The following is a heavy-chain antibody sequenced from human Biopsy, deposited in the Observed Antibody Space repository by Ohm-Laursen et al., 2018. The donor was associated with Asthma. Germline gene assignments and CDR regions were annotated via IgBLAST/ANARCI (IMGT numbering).Heavy chain of an antibody. Sequence: SSVTVSCKAPGGTFSNFAISWVRQAPGQGLEWLGGIMTVFGTTNYAQKFPGRVTITADESTSTAYMEVTSLRSEDTAIYYCARCQVGYSSGWSLLLKKIYYSGMDVWGQGTAVTVSS. CDR2: IMTVFGTT. V-gene: IGHV1-69*01. D-gene: IGHD6-19*01. J-gene: IGHJ6*02. CDR1: GGTFSNFA. CDR3: ARCQVGYSSGWSLLLKKIYYSGMDV.